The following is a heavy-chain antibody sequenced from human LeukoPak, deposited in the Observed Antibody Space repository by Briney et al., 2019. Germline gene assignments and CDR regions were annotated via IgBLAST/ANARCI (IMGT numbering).Heavy chain of an antibody. D-gene: IGHD5-24*01. V-gene: IGHV4-59*05. CDR2: IYYSGST. J-gene: IGHJ6*03. CDR3: ARDPPFYYYYYMDV. CDR1: GGSISSYY. Sequence: PSETLSLTCTVSGGSISSYYWSWIRQPAGKGLEWIGRIYYSGSTYYNPSLKSRVTISVDTSKNQFSLKLSSVTAADTAVYYCARDPPFYYYYYMDVWGKGTTVTVSS.